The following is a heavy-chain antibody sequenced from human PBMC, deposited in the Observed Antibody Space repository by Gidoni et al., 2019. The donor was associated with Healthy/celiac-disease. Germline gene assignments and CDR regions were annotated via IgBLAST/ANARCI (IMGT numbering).Heavy chain of an antibody. Sequence: QVQLVESGGGVVQPGRSLRLSCAASGFTFSSYGMHWVRQAPGKGLEGVAVIWYDGSNKYYADSVKGRFTISRDNSKNTLYLQMNSLRAEDTAVYYCARDQGENGGYSYGKGGYYYGMDVWGQGTTVTVSS. D-gene: IGHD5-18*01. CDR3: ARDQGENGGYSYGKGGYYYGMDV. CDR1: GFTFSSYG. CDR2: IWYDGSNK. J-gene: IGHJ6*02. V-gene: IGHV3-33*01.